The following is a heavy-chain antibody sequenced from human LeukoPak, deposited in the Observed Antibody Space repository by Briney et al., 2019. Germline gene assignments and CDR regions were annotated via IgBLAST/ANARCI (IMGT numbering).Heavy chain of an antibody. V-gene: IGHV1-2*02. J-gene: IGHJ4*02. Sequence: ASVKVSCKASGYTFTGYYMHWVRQAPGQGLEWMGWINPNSGGTNYAQQFQGRVTMTRDTSISTAYMELSRLRSDDTAVYYCARAPTVTISYFDYWGQGTLVTVSS. CDR2: INPNSGGT. CDR1: GYTFTGYY. CDR3: ARAPTVTISYFDY. D-gene: IGHD4-17*01.